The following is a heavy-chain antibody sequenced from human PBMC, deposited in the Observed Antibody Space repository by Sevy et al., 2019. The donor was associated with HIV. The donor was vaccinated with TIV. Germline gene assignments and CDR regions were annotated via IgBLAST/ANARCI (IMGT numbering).Heavy chain of an antibody. Sequence: GESLKISCKGSGYSFTSYWIGWVRQMPGKGLEWMGIIYPGDSDTRYSPSFQGQVTISADKSISTANLQWSSLKASDIAMYYCARNYGSGSYYDYYYGMDVWGQGTTVTVSS. CDR1: GYSFTSYW. CDR2: IYPGDSDT. D-gene: IGHD3-10*01. J-gene: IGHJ6*02. V-gene: IGHV5-51*01. CDR3: ARNYGSGSYYDYYYGMDV.